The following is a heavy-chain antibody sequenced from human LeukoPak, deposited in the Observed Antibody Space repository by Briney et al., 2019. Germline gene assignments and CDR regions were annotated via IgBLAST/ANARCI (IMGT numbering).Heavy chain of an antibody. D-gene: IGHD3-22*01. CDR1: GGSFSGYY. CDR2: INHSGST. J-gene: IGHJ4*02. CDR3: ARVLADSSGYFDY. Sequence: SETLSLTCAVYGGSFSGYYWSWIRQPPGKGLEWIGEINHSGSTNYNPSLKSRVTISVDTSKNQFSLKLSSVTAADTAVYYCARVLADSSGYFDYWGQGTLVTVSS. V-gene: IGHV4-34*01.